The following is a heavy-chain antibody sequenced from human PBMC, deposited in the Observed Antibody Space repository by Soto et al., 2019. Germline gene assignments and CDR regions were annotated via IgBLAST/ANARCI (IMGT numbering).Heavy chain of an antibody. V-gene: IGHV2-5*02. CDR1: AFSLCTSGVG. D-gene: IGHD5-12*01. J-gene: IGHJ4*02. Sequence: QITLKESGPTLVKPTQTLTLTCTFSAFSLCTSGVGVGWIRQPPGKALEWLALIYWDDDKRYSPSLKSRLTITKDTSKNQVVLTMTNMDPVDTATYYCAHVYGGYDNFDYWGQRTLVTVSS. CDR2: IYWDDDK. CDR3: AHVYGGYDNFDY.